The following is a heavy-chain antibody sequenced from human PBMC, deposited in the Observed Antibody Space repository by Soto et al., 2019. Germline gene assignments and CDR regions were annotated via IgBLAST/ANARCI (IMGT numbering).Heavy chain of an antibody. CDR1: GYTFTSYG. J-gene: IGHJ4*02. CDR3: ARDNQVDTAMVKTGPAY. Sequence: ASVKVSCKASGYTFTSYGISWVRQAPGQGLEWMGWISAYNGNTNYAQKLQGRVTMTTDTSTSTAYMELRSLRSDDTAVYYCARDNQVDTAMVKTGPAYWGQGTLVTVSS. D-gene: IGHD5-18*01. CDR2: ISAYNGNT. V-gene: IGHV1-18*01.